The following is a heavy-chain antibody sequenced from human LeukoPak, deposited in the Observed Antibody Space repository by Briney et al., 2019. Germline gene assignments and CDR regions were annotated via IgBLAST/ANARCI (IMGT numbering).Heavy chain of an antibody. V-gene: IGHV4-34*01. CDR2: INNSGST. CDR1: GGSFSGYY. D-gene: IGHD3-9*01. Sequence: TSETLSLTCAVYGGSFSGYYWSWIRQPQGKGLDWIGEINNSGSTNYNPSLKSRVTISVDTSRDQFSLKLSSVTAADTAVYYCAREIRYFDWLFQRHDAFDIWGQGTMVTVSS. J-gene: IGHJ3*02. CDR3: AREIRYFDWLFQRHDAFDI.